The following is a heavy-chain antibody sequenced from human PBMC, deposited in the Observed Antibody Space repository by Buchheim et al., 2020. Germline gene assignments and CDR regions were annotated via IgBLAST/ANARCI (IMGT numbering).Heavy chain of an antibody. CDR3: ARDTDIVVVPAAISNYFDY. CDR2: INPSGGST. CDR1: GYTFTSYY. Sequence: QVQLVQSGAEVKKPGASVKVSCKASGYTFTSYYMHWVRQAPGQGLEWMGIINPSGGSTSYAQKFQGRVTMTRATSTSTVYMELSSMRSEDTAVYYCARDTDIVVVPAAISNYFDYWGQGTL. D-gene: IGHD2-2*02. J-gene: IGHJ4*02. V-gene: IGHV1-46*03.